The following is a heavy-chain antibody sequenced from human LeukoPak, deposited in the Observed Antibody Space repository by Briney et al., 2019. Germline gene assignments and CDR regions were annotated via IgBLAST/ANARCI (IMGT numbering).Heavy chain of an antibody. CDR2: INHSGST. CDR3: ARGNYDFWSDPKWFDP. CDR1: GGSIRSYY. J-gene: IGHJ5*02. D-gene: IGHD3-3*01. V-gene: IGHV4-34*01. Sequence: SETLSLTCTVSGGSIRSYYWSWIRQPPGKGLEWIGEINHSGSTNYNPSLKSRVTISVDTSKNQFSLKLSSVTAADTAVYYCARGNYDFWSDPKWFDPWGQGTLVTVSS.